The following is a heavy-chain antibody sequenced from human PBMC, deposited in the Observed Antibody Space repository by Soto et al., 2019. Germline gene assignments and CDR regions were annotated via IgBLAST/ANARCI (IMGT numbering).Heavy chain of an antibody. CDR2: IYYSGST. Sequence: QVQLQESGPGLVKPSQTLSLTCTVSGGSISTGDYSWSWIRQPPGKGLEWIGYIYYSGSTYYNPSLKSRVAISVNTSQNPFSLKLGSVTAADTAAYYCARGFHDYVWGTYPGRFDCCGQGTLVTVSS. V-gene: IGHV4-30-4*01. J-gene: IGHJ4*02. CDR3: ARGFHDYVWGTYPGRFDC. D-gene: IGHD3-16*02. CDR1: GGSISTGDYS.